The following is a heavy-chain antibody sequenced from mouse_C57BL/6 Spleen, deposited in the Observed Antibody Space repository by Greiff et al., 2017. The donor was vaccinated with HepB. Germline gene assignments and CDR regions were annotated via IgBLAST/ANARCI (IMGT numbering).Heavy chain of an antibody. Sequence: QVQLQQSGAELVRPGTSVKVSCKASGYAFTNYLIEWVKQRPGQGLEWIGVINPGSGGTNYNEKFKGKATLTADKSSSTAYMQLSSLTSEDSAVYFCARADYGAMDYWGQGTLVTVSA. V-gene: IGHV1-54*01. J-gene: IGHJ4*01. D-gene: IGHD1-1*02. CDR1: GYAFTNYL. CDR2: INPGSGGT. CDR3: ARADYGAMDY.